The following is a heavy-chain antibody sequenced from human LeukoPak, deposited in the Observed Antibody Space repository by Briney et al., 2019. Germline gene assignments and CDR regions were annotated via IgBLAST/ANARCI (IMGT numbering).Heavy chain of an antibody. V-gene: IGHV3-15*01. CDR2: IKSKTDGGTT. Sequence: GGSLRLSCAASGFTFSSAWMSWVRQAPGKGLEWVGHIKSKTDGGTTDYAAPVKGRFTISRDDSKNTLDLQMNSLKTEDTAVYYCTTPQAGLVDGGYYYYGMDVWGQGTTVTVSS. D-gene: IGHD2-2*01. CDR3: TTPQAGLVDGGYYYYGMDV. CDR1: GFTFSSAW. J-gene: IGHJ6*02.